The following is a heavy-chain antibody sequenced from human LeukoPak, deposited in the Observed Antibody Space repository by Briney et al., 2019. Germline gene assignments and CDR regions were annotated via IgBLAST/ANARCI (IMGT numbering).Heavy chain of an antibody. CDR3: ARAIAAAVSDYYYYYMDV. CDR1: GGSISSYY. D-gene: IGHD6-13*01. J-gene: IGHJ6*03. Sequence: SETLSLTCTVSGGSISSYYWSWIRQPAGKGLEWIGRIYTSGSTNYNPSLKSRVTMSVDTSKNQLSLKLSSVTAADTAVHYCARAIAAAVSDYYYYYMDVWGKGTTVTGSS. V-gene: IGHV4-4*07. CDR2: IYTSGST.